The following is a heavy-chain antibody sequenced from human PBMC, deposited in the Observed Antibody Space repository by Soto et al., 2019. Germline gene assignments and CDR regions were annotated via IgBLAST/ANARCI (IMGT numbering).Heavy chain of an antibody. Sequence: QVNLVQSGAEVKKTGASVKVSCKGSGYGLTTYGITWVRQAPGQGLEWMAWISAHNGNTNYAQKLQGRVTVTRDTSTSTAYMELRSLRSDDTAVYYCARGMYGDYWGQGALVTVSS. J-gene: IGHJ4*02. CDR1: GYGLTTYG. CDR3: ARGMYGDY. CDR2: ISAHNGNT. V-gene: IGHV1-18*01. D-gene: IGHD2-8*01.